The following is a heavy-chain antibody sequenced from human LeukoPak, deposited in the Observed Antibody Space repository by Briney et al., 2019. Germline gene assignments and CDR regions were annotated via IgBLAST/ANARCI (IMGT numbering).Heavy chain of an antibody. D-gene: IGHD6-13*01. Sequence: GGSLRLSCAASGFTFSSYGMHWVRQAPGKGLEWVAFIRYDGSNKYYADSVKGRFTISRDNSKNTLYLQMNSLRAEDTAVYYCAKPKRSSSWYRAGEMDYWGQGTLVTVSS. CDR2: IRYDGSNK. V-gene: IGHV3-30*02. CDR1: GFTFSSYG. J-gene: IGHJ4*02. CDR3: AKPKRSSSWYRAGEMDY.